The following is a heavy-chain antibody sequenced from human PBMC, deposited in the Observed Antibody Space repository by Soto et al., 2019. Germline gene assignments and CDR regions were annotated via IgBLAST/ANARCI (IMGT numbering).Heavy chain of an antibody. D-gene: IGHD1-20*01. J-gene: IGHJ4*02. Sequence: EVQLVESGGGLVKPGGSLRLSCTVSGFTFSNAWMSWVRQAPGKGLEWVGRIKSKADGETRDYAAPVKGRVSILRDDSKNTLYLQMDSLKTEDTAMYYCTNWYGPSDYWGQGTLVTVSS. V-gene: IGHV3-15*01. CDR1: GFTFSNAW. CDR2: IKSKADGETR. CDR3: TNWYGPSDY.